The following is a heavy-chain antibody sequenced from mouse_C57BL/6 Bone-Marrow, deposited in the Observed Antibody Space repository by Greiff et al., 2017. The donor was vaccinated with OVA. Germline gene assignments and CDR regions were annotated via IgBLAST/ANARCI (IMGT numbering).Heavy chain of an antibody. CDR1: GYAFSSSW. CDR3: ARSFYYCCSSGSWDIDV. Sequence: QVQLKESGPELVKPGASVKISCKASGYAFSSSWMNWVKQRPGKGLEWIGRIYPGDGDTNYNGKFKGKATLTADKSSSTAYMQLSSLTSEDSAVYFCARSFYYCCSSGSWDIDVWGKGTTVTVSS. J-gene: IGHJ1*03. CDR2: IYPGDGDT. V-gene: IGHV1-82*01. D-gene: IGHD1-1*01.